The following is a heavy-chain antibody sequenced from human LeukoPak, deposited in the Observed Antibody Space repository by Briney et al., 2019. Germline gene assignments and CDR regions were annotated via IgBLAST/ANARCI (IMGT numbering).Heavy chain of an antibody. CDR2: IRTTDT. CDR1: GFTFSSYA. Sequence: GGSLRLSCAASGFTFSSYAMTWVRQAPGKGLEWVSTIRTTDTYYAESVTGRFTISRDNSKNTLYLQLNSLRAEDTAVYFCARYCRGGCYSGVDFWGQGTLVTVSS. J-gene: IGHJ4*02. V-gene: IGHV3-23*01. D-gene: IGHD2-21*02. CDR3: ARYCRGGCYSGVDF.